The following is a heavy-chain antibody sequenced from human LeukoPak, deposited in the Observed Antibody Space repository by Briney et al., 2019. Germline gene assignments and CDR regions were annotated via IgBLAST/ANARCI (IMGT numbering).Heavy chain of an antibody. CDR1: GFTFSSYS. CDR2: ISSSSSYI. Sequence: RGSLRLSCAASGFTFSSYSMNWVRQAPGKGLEWVSSISSSSSYIYYADSVKGRFTISRDNAKNSLYLQMNSLRAEDTAVYYCASPDYGVSFFDYWGQGTLVTVSS. J-gene: IGHJ4*02. CDR3: ASPDYGVSFFDY. V-gene: IGHV3-21*01. D-gene: IGHD4-17*01.